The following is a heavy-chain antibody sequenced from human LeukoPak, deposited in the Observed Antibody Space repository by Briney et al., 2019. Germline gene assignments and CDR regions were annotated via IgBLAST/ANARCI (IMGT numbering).Heavy chain of an antibody. D-gene: IGHD3-10*01. V-gene: IGHV3-7*01. CDR1: GSTFNTYW. CDR3: ARHGSRRGAWFDP. Sequence: GGSLRLSCAASGSTFNTYWMNWVRQAPGKGLEWVANIKQDGSEKSYVDSVKGRFTISRDNAKNSLYLQMNSLRAEDTAVYYCARHGSRRGAWFDPWGQGTLVTVSS. CDR2: IKQDGSEK. J-gene: IGHJ5*02.